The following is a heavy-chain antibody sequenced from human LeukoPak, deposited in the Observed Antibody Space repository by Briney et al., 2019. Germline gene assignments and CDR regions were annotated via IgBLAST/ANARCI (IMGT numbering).Heavy chain of an antibody. CDR3: ARVEPPNWFDP. D-gene: IGHD5-24*01. J-gene: IGHJ5*02. CDR2: IYHSGST. Sequence: SETLSLTCAVSGYSISSGYCWGWIRQPPGKGLEWIGSIYHSGSTYYNPSLKSRVTISVDTSKNQFSLKLSSVTAADTAVYYCARVEPPNWFDPWGQGTLVTVSS. CDR1: GYSISSGYC. V-gene: IGHV4-38-2*01.